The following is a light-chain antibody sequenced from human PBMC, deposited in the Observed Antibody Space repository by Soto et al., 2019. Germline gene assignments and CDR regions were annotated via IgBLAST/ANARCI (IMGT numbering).Light chain of an antibody. CDR1: ISDVGGYDF. Sequence: ALTQPPSASGSPGQSVTISCTGAISDVGGYDFVSWYQHHPGKAPKLMIYEVIKRPSGVPDRFSGSKSGNTASLTVSGLQAEDEADYYCSSYAGDNNYVFGTGTKVTVL. CDR3: SSYAGDNNYV. V-gene: IGLV2-8*01. CDR2: EVI. J-gene: IGLJ1*01.